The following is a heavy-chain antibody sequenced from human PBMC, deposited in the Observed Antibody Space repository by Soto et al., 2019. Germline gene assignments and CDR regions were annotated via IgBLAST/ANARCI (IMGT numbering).Heavy chain of an antibody. D-gene: IGHD3-16*02. Sequence: ASVKVSCKASGYTFTSYGISWVRQAPGQGLEWMGWISAYNGNTNYAQKLQGRVTMTTDTSTSTAYMELRSLRSDDTAVYYCARDKPETFGGVIVLPSGATLDYWGQGTLGTVSS. J-gene: IGHJ4*02. CDR3: ARDKPETFGGVIVLPSGATLDY. CDR2: ISAYNGNT. V-gene: IGHV1-18*01. CDR1: GYTFTSYG.